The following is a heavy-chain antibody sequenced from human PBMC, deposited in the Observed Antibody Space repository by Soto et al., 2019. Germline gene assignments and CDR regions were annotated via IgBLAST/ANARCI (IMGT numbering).Heavy chain of an antibody. CDR1: GFTFSSYA. Sequence: EVQLLESGGGLVQPGGSLRLSCAASGFTFSSYAMSWVRQAPGKGLEWVSGISGSGVSTYYADSVKGRFTISRDKSKNTLYVQMSSRRAEDTAVYYCAKGAWYYDILTGYGYFDYWGQGTLVTVSS. D-gene: IGHD3-9*01. J-gene: IGHJ4*02. CDR3: AKGAWYYDILTGYGYFDY. CDR2: ISGSGVST. V-gene: IGHV3-23*01.